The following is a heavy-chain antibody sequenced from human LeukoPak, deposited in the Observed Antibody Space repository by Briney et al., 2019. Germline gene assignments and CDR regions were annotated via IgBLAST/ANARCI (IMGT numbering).Heavy chain of an antibody. V-gene: IGHV1-8*01. J-gene: IGHJ4*02. CDR3: VRTPPNWGADF. CDR1: GYTFTSYD. Sequence: ASVKVSCKASGYTFTSYDINWMRQATGQGLEWMGWMSPNSGNTGFAQKFQGRVPMTRDTPTGTAYLELSSLRSEDPAVYYCVRTPPNWGADFWGQGTLVTVSS. D-gene: IGHD7-27*01. CDR2: MSPNSGNT.